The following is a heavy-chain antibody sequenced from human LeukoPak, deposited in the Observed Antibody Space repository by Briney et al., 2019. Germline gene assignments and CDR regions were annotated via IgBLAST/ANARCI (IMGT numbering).Heavy chain of an antibody. D-gene: IGHD3-16*01. CDR3: ARDGVGGWAFDI. V-gene: IGHV3-64*01. Sequence: GGSLRLSCAASGFTLSSYWMHWVRQAPGKGLEYVSAISENGGRTYYANSVKGRFTNSRDNSKNTQYLQMDSLRAEDMAVYYCARDGVGGWAFDIWGQGTMVTVSS. J-gene: IGHJ3*02. CDR2: ISENGGRT. CDR1: GFTLSSYW.